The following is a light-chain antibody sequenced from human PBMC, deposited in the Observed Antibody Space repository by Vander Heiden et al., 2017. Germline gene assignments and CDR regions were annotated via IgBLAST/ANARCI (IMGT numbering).Light chain of an antibody. CDR3: QQSYSLPRT. CDR2: AAV. J-gene: IGKJ2*01. Sequence: IQMTQSPPSLSASVGDRVTITCRASESISRYLNWYQQKPGKAPNLLLQAAVTLQSGVPSRFSGSGSDIDFTLTISGLQPEDSATHFCQQSYSLPRTFGLGTKVEI. CDR1: ESISRY. V-gene: IGKV1-39*01.